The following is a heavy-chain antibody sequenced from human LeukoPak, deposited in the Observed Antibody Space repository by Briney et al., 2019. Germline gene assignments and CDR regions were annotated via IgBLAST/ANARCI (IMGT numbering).Heavy chain of an antibody. Sequence: ASVKVSCKASGYTFTSYAMHWVRQAPGQRLEWMGWINAGNGNTKYSQKFQGRVTITRDTSAGTAYMELSSLRSEDTAVYYCARGYYYGSGTYEFGFDYWGQGTLVTVSS. J-gene: IGHJ4*02. D-gene: IGHD3-10*01. CDR2: INAGNGNT. CDR3: ARGYYYGSGTYEFGFDY. V-gene: IGHV1-3*01. CDR1: GYTFTSYA.